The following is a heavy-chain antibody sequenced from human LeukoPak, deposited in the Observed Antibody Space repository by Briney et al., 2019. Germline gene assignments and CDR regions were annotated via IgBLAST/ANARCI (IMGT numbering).Heavy chain of an antibody. Sequence: PGGSLRLSCVGSGFIFSNYAMNWVRQAPGKGLEWVSTISAAGDVTYHADSVKGRFTISRDNSKNKLFIQMNSLRAEDTAVYYCAKKRGETGDYFDYWGQGTLVTVSS. CDR2: ISAAGDVT. V-gene: IGHV3-23*01. J-gene: IGHJ4*02. D-gene: IGHD7-27*01. CDR3: AKKRGETGDYFDY. CDR1: GFIFSNYA.